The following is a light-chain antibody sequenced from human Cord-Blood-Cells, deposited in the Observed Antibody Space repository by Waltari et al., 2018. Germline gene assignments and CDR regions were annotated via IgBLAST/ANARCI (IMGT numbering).Light chain of an antibody. V-gene: IGLV2-14*01. Sequence: QSALTQPASVSGSHGQSITLSCTGTSSDVGGYNYVSWYQQHPGKAPNLMIYDVSNRPSVVSNRFSGSKSGNTASLTISGLQAEDEADYYCSSYTSSSTWVFGGGTKLTVL. CDR3: SSYTSSSTWV. CDR1: SSDVGGYNY. CDR2: DVS. J-gene: IGLJ3*02.